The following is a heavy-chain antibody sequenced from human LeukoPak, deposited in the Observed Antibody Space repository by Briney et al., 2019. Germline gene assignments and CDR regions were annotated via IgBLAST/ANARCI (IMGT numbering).Heavy chain of an antibody. J-gene: IGHJ6*02. Sequence: SVKVSCKASGGTFSSYAISWVRQAPGQGLEWMGGIIPIFGTANYAQKFQERVTITRDMSTSTAYMELSSLRSEDTAVYYCAAGWNDGLGYYGMDVWGQGTTVTVSS. CDR3: AAGWNDGLGYYGMDV. V-gene: IGHV1-69*05. D-gene: IGHD1-1*01. CDR1: GGTFSSYA. CDR2: IIPIFGTA.